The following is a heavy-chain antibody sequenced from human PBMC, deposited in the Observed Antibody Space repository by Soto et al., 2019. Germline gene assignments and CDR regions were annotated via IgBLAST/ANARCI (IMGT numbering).Heavy chain of an antibody. Sequence: QVQLVQSGAEVKQPGASASVSCKASGYNFTTYVVHWLRQAPGQGPEWMGWINCGSGNTVYSQKFQGRVTFTRDTSARTAYMDLNSLTSGGTAVYYCARGYTSGWTFDFWGRGTLVTVSS. CDR3: ARGYTSGWTFDF. CDR1: GYNFTTYV. J-gene: IGHJ4*02. CDR2: INCGSGNT. D-gene: IGHD6-19*01. V-gene: IGHV1-3*01.